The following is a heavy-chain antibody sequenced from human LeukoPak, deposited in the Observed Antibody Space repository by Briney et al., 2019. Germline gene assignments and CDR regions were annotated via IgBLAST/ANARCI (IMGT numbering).Heavy chain of an antibody. CDR3: ARTYYDFWSGYYLYYYYYMDV. Sequence: ASVKVSCKASGYTFTSYGISWVRQAPGQGLEWMGWISAYNGNTNYAQKLQGRVTMSTDTSTSTAYMELRSLRSDDTAVYYCARTYYDFWSGYYLYYYYYMDVWGKGTTVTVSS. CDR2: ISAYNGNT. V-gene: IGHV1-18*01. D-gene: IGHD3-3*01. CDR1: GYTFTSYG. J-gene: IGHJ6*03.